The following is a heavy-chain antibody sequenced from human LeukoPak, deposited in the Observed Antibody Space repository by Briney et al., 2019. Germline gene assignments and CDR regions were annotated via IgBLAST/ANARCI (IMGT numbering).Heavy chain of an antibody. Sequence: SETLSLTCTVSGGSISRYYWSWIRQPAGKGLEWIGRIYTSGSTNYNPSLKSRVTMSVDTSKNQFSLKLSSVTAADTAVYYCAGTAAGTGYYYYYMDVWGKGTTVTVSS. CDR3: AGTAAGTGYYYYYMDV. CDR2: IYTSGST. V-gene: IGHV4-4*07. J-gene: IGHJ6*03. CDR1: GGSISRYY. D-gene: IGHD6-13*01.